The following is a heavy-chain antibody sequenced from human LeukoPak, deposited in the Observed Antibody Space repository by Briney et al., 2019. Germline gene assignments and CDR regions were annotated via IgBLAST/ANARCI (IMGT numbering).Heavy chain of an antibody. D-gene: IGHD6-19*01. J-gene: IGHJ5*02. Sequence: ASVKVSCKASGYTFTSYGISRVRQAPGQGLEWMGWISAYNGNTNYAQKLQGRVTMTTDTSTSTAYMELSSLRSEDTAVYYCARGCEYSSGLNWFDPWGQGTLVTVPS. CDR1: GYTFTSYG. V-gene: IGHV1-18*01. CDR3: ARGCEYSSGLNWFDP. CDR2: ISAYNGNT.